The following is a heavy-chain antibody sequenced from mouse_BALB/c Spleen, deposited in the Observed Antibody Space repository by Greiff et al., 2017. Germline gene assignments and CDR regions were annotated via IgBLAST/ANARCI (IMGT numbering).Heavy chain of an antibody. Sequence: QVHVKQSGAELVRPGTSVKISCKASGYTFTNYWLGWVKQRPGHGLEWIGDIYPGGGYTNYNEKFKGKATLTADTSSSTAYMQLSSLTSEDSAVYFCAKCDYGYSFFAYWGQGTLVTVSA. D-gene: IGHD1-2*01. CDR3: AKCDYGYSFFAY. CDR1: GYTFTNYW. J-gene: IGHJ3*01. V-gene: IGHV1-63*02. CDR2: IYPGGGYT.